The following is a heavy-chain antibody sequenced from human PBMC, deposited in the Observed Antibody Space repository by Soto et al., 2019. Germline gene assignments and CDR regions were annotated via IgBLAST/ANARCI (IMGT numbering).Heavy chain of an antibody. V-gene: IGHV1-69*13. Sequence: ASVKVSCKASGGTFSSYAISWVRQAPGQGLEWMGGIIPIFGTANYAQKFQGRVTITADESTSTAYMELSSLRSEDTAVYYCARVRGIAARDYYYYGMDVWGQGTTVTVSS. D-gene: IGHD6-6*01. CDR3: ARVRGIAARDYYYYGMDV. J-gene: IGHJ6*02. CDR2: IIPIFGTA. CDR1: GGTFSSYA.